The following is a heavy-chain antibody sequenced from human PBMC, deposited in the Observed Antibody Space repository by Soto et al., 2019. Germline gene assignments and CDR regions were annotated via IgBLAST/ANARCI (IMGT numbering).Heavy chain of an antibody. Sequence: GGSLRLSCAASGFTFSSYAMSWVRQAPGKGLEWVSVISGSGGSTYYADSVKGRFTISRDNSKNTLYLQMNSLRAEDTAVYYCAKQVIWSGYYLRGFGFDPWGQGTLVTVSS. CDR2: ISGSGGST. V-gene: IGHV3-23*01. J-gene: IGHJ5*02. CDR3: AKQVIWSGYYLRGFGFDP. CDR1: GFTFSSYA. D-gene: IGHD3-3*01.